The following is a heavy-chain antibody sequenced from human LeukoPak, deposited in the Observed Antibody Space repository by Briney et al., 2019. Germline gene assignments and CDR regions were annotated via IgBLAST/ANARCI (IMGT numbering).Heavy chain of an antibody. J-gene: IGHJ4*02. V-gene: IGHV3-21*01. CDR1: GFLFSDYS. D-gene: IGHD3-22*01. Sequence: GGSLRLSCVASGFLFSDYSMNWVRQAPGKGLEWVSFISGRGTYIYYADSVKGRFTISRDNAKNSVSLQMSSLRDDDTAVYYCAAYDSSGYVDYWGQGTLVTVSS. CDR2: ISGRGTYI. CDR3: AAYDSSGYVDY.